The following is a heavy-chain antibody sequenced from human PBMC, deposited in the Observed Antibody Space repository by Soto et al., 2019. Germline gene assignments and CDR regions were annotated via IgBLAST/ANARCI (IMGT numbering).Heavy chain of an antibody. D-gene: IGHD3-16*01. V-gene: IGHV4-61*01. CDR3: ARDGGRYYAMDV. Sequence: SETLSLTCTVSGDSLTSGNYYWNWIRQPPGKGLEWIGYIYYSGNTNYSASLKSRVTISLDTSSNQYSLRLSSVTAADTAVYYCARDGGRYYAMDVWGPGATVTGSS. CDR2: IYYSGNT. J-gene: IGHJ6*02. CDR1: GDSLTSGNYY.